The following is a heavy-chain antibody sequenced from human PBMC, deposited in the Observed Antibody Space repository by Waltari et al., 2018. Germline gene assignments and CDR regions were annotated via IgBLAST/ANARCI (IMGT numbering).Heavy chain of an antibody. CDR2: IDPSDSFR. D-gene: IGHD2-2*01. CDR3: VRHRTTYPLEIDY. V-gene: IGHV5-10-1*01. CDR1: GYSLTSHG. J-gene: IGHJ4*02. Sequence: EVQLVQSGAEVKKPEESLRISCEGSGYSLTSHGISGVRQMPGKGLEWVGRIDPSDSFRNYGPAFEGHVTISVDQSLRTAYLQWDSLKASDTAIYYCVRHRTTYPLEIDYWGQGTLVTVSS.